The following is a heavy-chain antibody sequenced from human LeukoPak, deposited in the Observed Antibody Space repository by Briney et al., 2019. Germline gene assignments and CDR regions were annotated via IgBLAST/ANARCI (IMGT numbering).Heavy chain of an antibody. V-gene: IGHV3-33*08. CDR1: GFTFSSYA. Sequence: GGSLRLSCAASGFTFSSYAMSWVRQAPGKGLEWVAVIWYDGSNKYYADSVKGRFTISRDNSKNTLYLQMNSLRAEDTAVYYCARAGDFWSGSDDAFDIWGQGTMVTVSS. CDR2: IWYDGSNK. J-gene: IGHJ3*02. CDR3: ARAGDFWSGSDDAFDI. D-gene: IGHD3-3*01.